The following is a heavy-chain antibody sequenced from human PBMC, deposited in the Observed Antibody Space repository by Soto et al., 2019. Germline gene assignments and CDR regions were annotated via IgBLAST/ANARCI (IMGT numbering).Heavy chain of an antibody. CDR1: GYTFISYP. CDR3: AKSGSLDY. V-gene: IGHV1-3*01. Sequence: VQLVQSGAEVKKPGASVRISCKASGYTFISYPIHWVRQAPGQRLECMGWINPANGDTRYSQKFQGRVTITRDTSATTAYMDLNSLIPDDTAIYSCAKSGSLDYWGQGTPITVSS. D-gene: IGHD1-26*01. J-gene: IGHJ4*02. CDR2: INPANGDT.